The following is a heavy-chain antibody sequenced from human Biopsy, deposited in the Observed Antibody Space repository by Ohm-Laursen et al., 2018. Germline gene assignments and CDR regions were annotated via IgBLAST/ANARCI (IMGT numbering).Heavy chain of an antibody. Sequence: RSLRLSCAAPGFTFGHYAMHWVRQAPGKGLEWISLIWYDGTNEDYADSVKGRFTISRDNSKNTLYLQINTLTLEDTAFYYCARGLSSGWYGYFDVWGRGTLATVSS. CDR3: ARGLSSGWYGYFDV. CDR1: GFTFGHYA. J-gene: IGHJ2*01. D-gene: IGHD6-19*01. V-gene: IGHV3-33*04. CDR2: IWYDGTNE.